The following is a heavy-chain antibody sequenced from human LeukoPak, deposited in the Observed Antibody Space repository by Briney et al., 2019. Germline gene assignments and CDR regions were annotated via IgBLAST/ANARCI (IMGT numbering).Heavy chain of an antibody. V-gene: IGHV1-46*01. Sequence: GASVKVSCKASGYTFTSYYMHWVRQAPGQGLEWMGIINPSGGSTSYAQKFQGRVTMTRDMSTSTVYMELSSLRSEDTAVYYCARGGLITMVRGVIGDYWGQGTLVTVSS. J-gene: IGHJ4*02. CDR1: GYTFTSYY. CDR3: ARGGLITMVRGVIGDY. D-gene: IGHD3-10*01. CDR2: INPSGGST.